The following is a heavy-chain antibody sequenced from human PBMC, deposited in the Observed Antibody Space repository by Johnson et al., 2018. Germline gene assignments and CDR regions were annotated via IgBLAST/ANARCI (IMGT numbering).Heavy chain of an antibody. Sequence: VQLVQSGGGLVQPGGSLRLSCAASGFTFSSYSMNWVRQAPGKGLEWVSYISSSSSTIYYADSVKGRFTISRDNAKNSLYLQMNSLRAEDTAGYYCGRVIYGSGSYLYYYYYMDVWGKGTTVTVSS. CDR3: GRVIYGSGSYLYYYYYMDV. CDR1: GFTFSSYS. D-gene: IGHD3-10*01. V-gene: IGHV3-48*01. J-gene: IGHJ6*03. CDR2: ISSSSSTI.